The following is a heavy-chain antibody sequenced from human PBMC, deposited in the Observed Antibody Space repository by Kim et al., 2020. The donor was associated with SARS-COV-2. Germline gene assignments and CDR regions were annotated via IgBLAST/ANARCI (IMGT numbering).Heavy chain of an antibody. CDR3: ARYDRNIYWYFDR. J-gene: IGHJ2*01. D-gene: IGHD1-1*01. V-gene: IGHV3-21*01. CDR1: GFTFSSYS. Sequence: GGSLRLSCAASGFTFSSYSMNWVRQAQGKGLEWVSSISRSSSYIDYADSVKGRFTISRDNAKNSLYLQMNSLRAEDTAVYYCARYDRNIYWYFDRWGRGPLVTVSS. CDR2: ISRSSSYI.